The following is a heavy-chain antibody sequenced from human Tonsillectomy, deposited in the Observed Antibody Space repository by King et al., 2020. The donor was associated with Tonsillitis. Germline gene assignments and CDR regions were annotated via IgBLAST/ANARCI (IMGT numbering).Heavy chain of an antibody. D-gene: IGHD3-10*01. V-gene: IGHV3-11*06. J-gene: IGHJ3*02. CDR2: ISSSGSYT. CDR1: GFTFSDYY. CDR3: ASPGGHEGDAFDI. Sequence: QLVQSGGGLVKPGRSLRLSCAASGFTFSDYYMSWIRQAPGKGLEWVSYISSSGSYTNYADSVKGRFTISRDNAKNLLYLQMNSLRAEDTAVYYCASPGGHEGDAFDIWGQGTMVTVSS.